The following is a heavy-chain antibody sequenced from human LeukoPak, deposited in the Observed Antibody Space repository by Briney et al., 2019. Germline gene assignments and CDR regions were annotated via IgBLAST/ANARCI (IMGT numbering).Heavy chain of an antibody. Sequence: SETLSLTCTVSGGSISSYYWSWIRQPPGKGLEWIGYIYYSGSTNYNPSLKSRVTISVDTSKNQFSLKLSSVTAADTAVYYCARGYYDFWSGYQDAFDIWGQGTMVTVSS. CDR1: GGSISSYY. D-gene: IGHD3-3*01. CDR2: IYYSGST. J-gene: IGHJ3*02. CDR3: ARGYYDFWSGYQDAFDI. V-gene: IGHV4-59*01.